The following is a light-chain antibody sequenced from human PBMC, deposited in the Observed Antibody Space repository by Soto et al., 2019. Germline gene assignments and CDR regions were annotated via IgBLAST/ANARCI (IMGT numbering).Light chain of an antibody. CDR3: SSYTTSTTLIV. CDR2: EVN. V-gene: IGLV2-14*01. Sequence: QSALTQPASVSGSPGQSITISCTGTSSDIGGYNYVSWYQQHPGKAPKLMIYEVNNWPSGVSNRFSGSKSGNTASLTISGLQAEDEADYYCSSYTTSTTLIVFGGGTKLTVL. J-gene: IGLJ2*01. CDR1: SSDIGGYNY.